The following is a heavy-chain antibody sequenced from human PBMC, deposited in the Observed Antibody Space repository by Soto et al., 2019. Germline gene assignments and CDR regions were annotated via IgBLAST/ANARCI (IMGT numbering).Heavy chain of an antibody. Sequence: TLSLTCTVSGGSISGYYWSWIRQPPGKGLEWIGNVYYSGGAKYNPSVKRRVSISVDTSKNQFSLNLSSVTAADTAVYYCTRDGDGRMTTNPYYYYGMDVWGPGITVTVSS. CDR3: TRDGDGRMTTNPYYYYGMDV. D-gene: IGHD2-21*02. CDR2: VYYSGGA. V-gene: IGHV4-59*01. CDR1: GGSISGYY. J-gene: IGHJ6*02.